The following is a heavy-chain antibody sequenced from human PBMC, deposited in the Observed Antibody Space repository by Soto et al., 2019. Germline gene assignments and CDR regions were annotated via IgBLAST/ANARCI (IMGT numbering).Heavy chain of an antibody. CDR3: AKDGRGSGSHYNSFGY. J-gene: IGHJ4*02. D-gene: IGHD3-10*01. V-gene: IGHV3-53*01. Sequence: EVQLVESGGGLIQPGGSLKLSCAGSGFTVGNNYMSWVRQAPGKGLEWVSLIYITGTTKYADSVKGRFTVSRDNAKTTLYLKMNSRRAEATAVYYCAKDGRGSGSHYNSFGYWGQGTLVTVSS. CDR2: IYITGTT. CDR1: GFTVGNNY.